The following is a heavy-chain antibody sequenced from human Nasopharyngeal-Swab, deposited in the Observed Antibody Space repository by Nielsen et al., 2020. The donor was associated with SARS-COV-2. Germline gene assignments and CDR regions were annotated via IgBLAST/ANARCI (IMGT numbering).Heavy chain of an antibody. CDR3: ARERVAWIVVVVAGREFDP. V-gene: IGHV3-30-3*01. CDR2: ISYDGSNK. J-gene: IGHJ5*02. CDR1: GFTFSSYA. Sequence: GESLKISCAASGFTFSSYAMHWVRQAPGKGLEWVAVISYDGSNKYYADSVKGRFTISRDNSKNTLYLQMNSLRVEDTAVYYCARERVAWIVVVVAGREFDPWGQGTLVTVSS. D-gene: IGHD2-15*01.